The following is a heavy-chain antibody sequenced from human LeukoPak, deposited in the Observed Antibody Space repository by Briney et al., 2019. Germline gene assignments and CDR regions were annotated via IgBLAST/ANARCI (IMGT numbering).Heavy chain of an antibody. CDR3: ARHFRGYSYNWFDP. CDR2: FYYSGST. J-gene: IGHJ5*02. Sequence: SETLSLTCTVSGDSISSSSYYWGWIRQPPGKGLEWIGSFYYSGSTYYNPSLKSRVTISVDTSKNQFSLKLSSVTAADTAVYYCARHFRGYSYNWFDPWGQGTLVTVSS. D-gene: IGHD5-18*01. V-gene: IGHV4-39*01. CDR1: GDSISSSSYY.